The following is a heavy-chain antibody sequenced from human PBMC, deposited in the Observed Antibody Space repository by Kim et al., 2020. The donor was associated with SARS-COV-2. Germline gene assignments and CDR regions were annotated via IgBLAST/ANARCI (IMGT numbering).Heavy chain of an antibody. CDR1: GYTFTSYY. CDR3: ARGSPVYYYILTGYYRDY. Sequence: ASVKVSCKASGYTFTSYYMHWVRQAPGQGLEWMGIINPSGGSTSYAQKFQGRVTMTRDTSTSTVYMELSSLRSEDTAVYYCARGSPVYYYILTGYYRDYWGQGTLVTVSS. J-gene: IGHJ4*02. CDR2: INPSGGST. D-gene: IGHD3-9*01. V-gene: IGHV1-46*01.